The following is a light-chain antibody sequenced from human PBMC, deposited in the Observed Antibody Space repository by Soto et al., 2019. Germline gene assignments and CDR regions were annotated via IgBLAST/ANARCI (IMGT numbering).Light chain of an antibody. CDR2: DNN. CDR3: GTWDTSLSLVV. CDR1: SSNIGNNY. Sequence: QSVLTQPPSVSAAPGQKVTISCSGSSSNIGNNYVSWYQQLPGTAPKLLIYDNNERPSGIPDRFSGSKSGTSATLDITGLQTGDEADYHCGTWDTSLSLVVFGGGTQLTVL. J-gene: IGLJ2*01. V-gene: IGLV1-51*01.